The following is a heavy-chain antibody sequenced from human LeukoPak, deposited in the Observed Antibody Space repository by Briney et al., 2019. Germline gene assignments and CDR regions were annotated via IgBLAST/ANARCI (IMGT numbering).Heavy chain of an antibody. CDR1: GYTFTNYA. CDR2: INTNTGSP. CDR3: ARATGVYDFWSGYYTN. V-gene: IGHV7-4-1*02. J-gene: IGHJ4*02. D-gene: IGHD3-3*01. Sequence: GASVEVSCKASGYTFTNYAMNWVRQAPGQGLEWMGWINTNTGSPTYAQGITGRFVFSLDTSVSTAYLQISSLKAEDTAVYYCARATGVYDFWSGYYTNWGQGTLVTVSS.